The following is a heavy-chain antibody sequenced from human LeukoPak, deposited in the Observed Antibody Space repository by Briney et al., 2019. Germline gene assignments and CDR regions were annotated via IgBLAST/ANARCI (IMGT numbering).Heavy chain of an antibody. D-gene: IGHD3-16*01. V-gene: IGHV3-23*01. J-gene: IGHJ4*02. Sequence: SGGSLRLSCAASGFTFSSFVLNWVRQAPGKGLEWVSTISGSGGTTYYADSVKGRLTISRDNSKNTLYLQMNSLRAEDTAVYYCVLRGGATDYWGQGTLVTVSS. CDR3: VLRGGATDY. CDR1: GFTFSSFV. CDR2: ISGSGGTT.